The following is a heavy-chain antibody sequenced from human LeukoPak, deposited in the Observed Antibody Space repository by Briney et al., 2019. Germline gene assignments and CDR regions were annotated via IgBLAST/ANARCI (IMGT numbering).Heavy chain of an antibody. D-gene: IGHD2-2*01. CDR2: ITWNSGQI. CDR1: GFTFDDYA. Sequence: PGGSLRLSCSTSGFTFDDYAMHWVRQAPGKGLEWVSSITWNSGQIDYAQSVKGRFTISRDNAKNSLYLQMNSLTPEDTALYYCARTLEGVPTTNLVFDYWGPGTLVTVSS. J-gene: IGHJ4*02. V-gene: IGHV3-9*01. CDR3: ARTLEGVPTTNLVFDY.